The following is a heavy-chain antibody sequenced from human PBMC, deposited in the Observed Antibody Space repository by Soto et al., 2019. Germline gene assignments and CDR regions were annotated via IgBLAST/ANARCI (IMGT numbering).Heavy chain of an antibody. V-gene: IGHV1-69*08. J-gene: IGHJ1*01. D-gene: IGHD3-22*01. Sequence: QVQLVQSGAEVKKPGSSVKVSCKASGGTFSSYTISWVRQAPGQGLEWMGRIIPILGIANYAQKFQGRVTISADKSTSTAYMELSSLRSEDTAVYYYARDLMAYYYDSSGYLYWCQGTLVTVSS. CDR1: GGTFSSYT. CDR3: ARDLMAYYYDSSGYLY. CDR2: IIPILGIA.